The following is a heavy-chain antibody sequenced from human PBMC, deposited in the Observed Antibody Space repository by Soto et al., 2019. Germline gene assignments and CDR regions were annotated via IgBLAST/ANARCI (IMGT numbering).Heavy chain of an antibody. J-gene: IGHJ4*02. V-gene: IGHV4-59*01. Sequence: SETLSLTCTVSGGSISSYYWSWIRQPPGKGLEWIGYIYYSGSTNYNPSLKSRVTISVDTSRNQFSLKLSSVTAADTAVYYCARDPTRAAAGTYFDYWGQGTLVTVSS. CDR2: IYYSGST. CDR3: ARDPTRAAAGTYFDY. CDR1: GGSISSYY. D-gene: IGHD6-13*01.